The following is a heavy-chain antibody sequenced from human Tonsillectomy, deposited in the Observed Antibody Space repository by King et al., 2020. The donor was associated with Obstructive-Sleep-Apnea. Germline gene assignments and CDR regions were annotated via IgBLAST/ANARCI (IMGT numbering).Heavy chain of an antibody. CDR3: ARSDILTGYGYFDY. J-gene: IGHJ4*02. V-gene: IGHV4-34*01. D-gene: IGHD3-9*01. CDR2: INHSGST. Sequence: VQLQQWGAGLLKPSETLSLTCAVYGGSFSGYYWSWIRQPPGKGLEWIGEINHSGSTNSNPSLKSRVTISVDTSKNQFSLKLSSVTAADTAVYYCARSDILTGYGYFDYWGQGTLVTVSS. CDR1: GGSFSGYY.